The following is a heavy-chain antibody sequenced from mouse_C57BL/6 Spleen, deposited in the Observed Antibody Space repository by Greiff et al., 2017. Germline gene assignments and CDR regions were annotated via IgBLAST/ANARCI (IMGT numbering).Heavy chain of an antibody. CDR2: IYPRDGST. CDR1: GYTFTDHT. D-gene: IGHD2-3*01. CDR3: ARNDGYPYYYSMDY. Sequence: VPLKQSDAELVKPGASVTISCKVSGYTFTDHTIHWMKQRPEQGMEWIGYIYPRDGSTKYNEKFKGTATLTADKSSLTAYMQSNSLTSEDSAVYFCARNDGYPYYYSMDYWGQGTSVTVSS. V-gene: IGHV1-78*01. J-gene: IGHJ4*01.